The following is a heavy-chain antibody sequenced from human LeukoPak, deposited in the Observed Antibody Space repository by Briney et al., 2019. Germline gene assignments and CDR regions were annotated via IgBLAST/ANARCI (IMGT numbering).Heavy chain of an antibody. V-gene: IGHV1-2*06. J-gene: IGHJ5*02. CDR2: INPNSGGT. CDR1: VYTFTDYC. CDR3: AKCGDFIAASYNWFDP. Sequence: ASVKVSCKASVYTFTDYCMHWVRQAPGQGLEWMGRINPNSGGTKYAQKFQGRVTMTRDTSISTAYMELNRLTSDDTAVYYCAKCGDFIAASYNWFDPWGPGTLVTVSS. D-gene: IGHD6-13*01.